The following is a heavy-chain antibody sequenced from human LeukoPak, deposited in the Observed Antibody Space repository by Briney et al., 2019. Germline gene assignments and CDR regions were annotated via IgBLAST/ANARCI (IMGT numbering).Heavy chain of an antibody. D-gene: IGHD6-13*01. Sequence: ASVKVSCKASGYTFTGYYMHWVRQAPGQGLEWMGWINPNSGGTNYAQKFQGRVTMTRDTSISTAYMELSRLRSDDTAVYYCARPSGPAYSSSWSYYTDVWGKGTTVTVSS. V-gene: IGHV1-2*02. CDR2: INPNSGGT. CDR3: ARPSGPAYSSSWSYYTDV. CDR1: GYTFTGYY. J-gene: IGHJ6*03.